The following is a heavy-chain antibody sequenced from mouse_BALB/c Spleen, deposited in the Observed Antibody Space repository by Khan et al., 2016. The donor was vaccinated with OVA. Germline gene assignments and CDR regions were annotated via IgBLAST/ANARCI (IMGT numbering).Heavy chain of an antibody. CDR3: ARVHGGDFDY. V-gene: IGHV3-2*02. CDR2: IRYSGNT. Sequence: EVELVESGPGLVKPSQSLSLTCTVTGYSITSDYAWNLIRQFPGNKLERMDYIRYSGNTNYNPSLKSRTSFTRDKSTNPFFLQLNSETTEDTATYYCARVHGGDFDYWGQGTTLTVSS. CDR1: GYSITSDYA. J-gene: IGHJ2*01.